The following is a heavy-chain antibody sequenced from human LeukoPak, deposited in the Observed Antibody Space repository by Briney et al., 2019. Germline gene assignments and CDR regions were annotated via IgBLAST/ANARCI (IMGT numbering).Heavy chain of an antibody. J-gene: IGHJ4*02. V-gene: IGHV1-69*13. CDR3: AGGDNDYFDW. CDR1: GGSFSSTYA. CDR2: IIPIFHTT. D-gene: IGHD2-21*02. Sequence: ASVKVSSKTSGGSFSSTYAIGWARQAPGQGLEWMGGIIPIFHTTYYGQKFQGGFTITADESTGTAYMELTSLISNDTAVYYCAGGDNDYFDWGGQGTLVSVSS.